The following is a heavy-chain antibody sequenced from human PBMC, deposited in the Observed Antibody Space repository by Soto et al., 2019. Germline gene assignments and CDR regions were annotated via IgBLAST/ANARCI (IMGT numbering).Heavy chain of an antibody. D-gene: IGHD5-12*01. J-gene: IGHJ4*02. CDR3: AKDPLSVTVATSFDY. Sequence: GGSLRLSCAVSGFTFSSYAMSWVRQAPGKGLEWVSSISGSGGSTYYADSVKGRFTISRDNSKNTLYLQMNSLRAEDTAVYYCAKDPLSVTVATSFDYSGQGTLVTVSS. CDR2: ISGSGGST. CDR1: GFTFSSYA. V-gene: IGHV3-23*01.